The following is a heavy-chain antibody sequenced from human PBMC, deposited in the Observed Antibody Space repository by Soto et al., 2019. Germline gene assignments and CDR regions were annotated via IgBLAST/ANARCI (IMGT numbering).Heavy chain of an antibody. CDR3: ARVGTVPTKFAY. CDR2: IKQDGSEK. J-gene: IGHJ4*01. Sequence: GGPLRGSFAASGFTLRSYWMSWVRQAPGKVLEWVANIKQDGSEKYYVYSVKGRFNISRDNAKNSLYLQMNSLRAEDTAVYYCARVGTVPTKFAYWGHGTLVPVSS. CDR1: GFTLRSYW. V-gene: IGHV3-7*01. D-gene: IGHD4-17*01.